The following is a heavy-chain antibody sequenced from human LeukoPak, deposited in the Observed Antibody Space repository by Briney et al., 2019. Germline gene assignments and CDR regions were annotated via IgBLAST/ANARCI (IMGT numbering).Heavy chain of an antibody. CDR2: ISHSGGT. J-gene: IGHJ5*02. CDR3: ARERVRRKRGWIVCYGHFDP. V-gene: IGHV4-34*01. Sequence: PSETLSLTCAVYGGSFSVCYWSWIRQPPGKGLEWIGEISHSGGTTYNPSLKSRVTISINTSKNPFSLKVSSVTAADTAVYYCARERVRRKRGWIVCYGHFDPWGQGTLVTVSS. D-gene: IGHD1-1*01. CDR1: GGSFSVCY.